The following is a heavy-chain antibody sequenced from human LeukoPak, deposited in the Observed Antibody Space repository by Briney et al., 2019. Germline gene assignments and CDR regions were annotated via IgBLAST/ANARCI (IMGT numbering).Heavy chain of an antibody. D-gene: IGHD4-17*01. CDR2: IIPIFGTA. V-gene: IGHV1-69*05. CDR1: GGTFSSYA. J-gene: IGHJ4*02. CDR3: ARWENYGDYRIDY. Sequence: SVKVSCKASGGTFSSYAISWVRQAPGQGLEWMGRIIPIFGTANYAQKLQGRVTMTTDTSTSTAYMELRSLRSDDTAVYYCARWENYGDYRIDYWGQGTLVTVSS.